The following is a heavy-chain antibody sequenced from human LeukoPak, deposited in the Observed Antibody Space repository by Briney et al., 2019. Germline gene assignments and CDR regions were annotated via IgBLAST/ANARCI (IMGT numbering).Heavy chain of an antibody. CDR2: ISYDGSNK. V-gene: IGHV3-30*04. J-gene: IGHJ3*02. CDR3: AKGNHYYDTSGYAFDI. D-gene: IGHD3-22*01. Sequence: GGSLRLSCAASGFTFSSYAMHWVRQAPGKGLEWVAVISYDGSNKYYADSVKGRFTMSRDNPKNTLYLQMNSLRAEDTAVYYCAKGNHYYDTSGYAFDIWGQGTMVTVSS. CDR1: GFTFSSYA.